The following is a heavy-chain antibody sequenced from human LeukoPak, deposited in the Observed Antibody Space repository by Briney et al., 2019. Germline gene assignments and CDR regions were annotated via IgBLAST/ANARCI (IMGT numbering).Heavy chain of an antibody. Sequence: PGGSLRLSCAASGFTFDDYTMHWVRQAPGKGLEWVSLISWDGGSTYYADSVKGRFTISRDNSKNSLYLQMNSLRTEDTALYYCAKDMGHSSGWYVFDYWGQGTLVTVSS. CDR1: GFTFDDYT. D-gene: IGHD6-19*01. V-gene: IGHV3-43*01. J-gene: IGHJ4*02. CDR2: ISWDGGST. CDR3: AKDMGHSSGWYVFDY.